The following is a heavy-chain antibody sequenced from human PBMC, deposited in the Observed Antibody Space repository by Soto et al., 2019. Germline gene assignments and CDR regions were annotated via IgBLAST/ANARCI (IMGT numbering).Heavy chain of an antibody. CDR1: GFTFSSYG. Sequence: QVQLVESGGGVVQPGRSLRLSCAASGFTFSSYGMHWVRQAPGKGLEWVAVISYDGSNKYYADSVKGRFTISRDNSKNTLYLQMNSLRAEDTAVYYCAKGLAYCGGDCYSHFDLWGRGTLVTVS. CDR3: AKGLAYCGGDCYSHFDL. J-gene: IGHJ2*01. CDR2: ISYDGSNK. V-gene: IGHV3-30*18. D-gene: IGHD2-21*02.